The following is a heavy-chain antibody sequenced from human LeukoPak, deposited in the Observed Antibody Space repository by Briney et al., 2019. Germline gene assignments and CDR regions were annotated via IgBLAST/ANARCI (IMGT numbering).Heavy chain of an antibody. J-gene: IGHJ4*02. D-gene: IGHD3-10*01. Sequence: SVKVSCXASGGTFSNYAISWVRQALGQGLEWMGRIIPIFGTANYAQKFQGRVTITTDESTSTAYMELSSLRSEDTAVYYCARVSYYYGSEAPYYFDYWGQGTLVTVSS. CDR2: IIPIFGTA. CDR3: ARVSYYYGSEAPYYFDY. CDR1: GGTFSNYA. V-gene: IGHV1-69*05.